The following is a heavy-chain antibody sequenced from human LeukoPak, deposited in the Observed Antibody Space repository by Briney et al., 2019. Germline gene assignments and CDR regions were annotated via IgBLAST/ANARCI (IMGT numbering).Heavy chain of an antibody. CDR1: GFTLSSYS. Sequence: GGSLRLSCAASGFTLSSYSMTWVRQAPGKGLEWVSFISSSSSYIYYADSVKGRCTISRDNSKNTLYLQMNSLRVEDTAVYYCARGLFLSGYLDAFDIWGQGTVVTVSS. V-gene: IGHV3-21*04. D-gene: IGHD3-22*01. CDR2: ISSSSSYI. J-gene: IGHJ3*02. CDR3: ARGLFLSGYLDAFDI.